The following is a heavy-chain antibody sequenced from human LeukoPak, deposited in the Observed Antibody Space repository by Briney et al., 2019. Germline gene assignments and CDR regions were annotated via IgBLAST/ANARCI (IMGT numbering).Heavy chain of an antibody. CDR2: IKTDGSRT. Sequence: GGSLRLSCVASGFTLSSYWMHWVRQAPGKGLVWVSRIKTDGSRTNYADSVKGRFTISRDNAKNTLYVQMNSLRVEDTAVYYCVRDLGYYYMDVWGKGTTVTVSS. CDR1: GFTLSSYW. CDR3: VRDLGYYYMDV. D-gene: IGHD7-27*01. J-gene: IGHJ6*03. V-gene: IGHV3-74*01.